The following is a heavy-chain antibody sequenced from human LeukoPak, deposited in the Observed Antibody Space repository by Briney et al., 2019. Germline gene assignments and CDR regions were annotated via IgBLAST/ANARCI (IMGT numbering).Heavy chain of an antibody. CDR2: IYYSGST. D-gene: IGHD3-10*01. Sequence: SETLSLTCTVSGGSISSYYWSWIRQPPGKGLEWIGYIYYSGSTNYNPSLKSRVTISVDTSKNQFFLKLSSVTAADTAVYYCARASWFGELMDYWGQGTLVTVSS. J-gene: IGHJ4*02. CDR3: ARASWFGELMDY. CDR1: GGSISSYY. V-gene: IGHV4-59*01.